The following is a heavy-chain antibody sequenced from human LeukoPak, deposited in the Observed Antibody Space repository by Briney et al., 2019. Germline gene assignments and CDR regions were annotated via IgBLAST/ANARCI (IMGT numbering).Heavy chain of an antibody. J-gene: IGHJ1*01. CDR1: GYTFTSYG. Sequence: ASVKVSCKASGYTFTSYGISWVRQAPGQGLEWMGWISAYNGNTNYAQKLQGRVTMTTDTSTSTAYMELRSLRSDDTAVYYCARVLAVAGWGAEYFQHWGQGTLVTVSS. CDR3: ARVLAVAGWGAEYFQH. D-gene: IGHD6-19*01. CDR2: ISAYNGNT. V-gene: IGHV1-18*01.